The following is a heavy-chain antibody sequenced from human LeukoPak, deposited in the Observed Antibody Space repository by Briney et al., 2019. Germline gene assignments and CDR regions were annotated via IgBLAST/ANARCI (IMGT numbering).Heavy chain of an antibody. CDR3: SRGPRRLDY. J-gene: IGHJ4*02. CDR1: GFTFSDYY. Sequence: GGSLRLSCAASGFTFSDYYMSWIRQAPGKGLESLSYISGSGSDISYADSVNGRFTVSRDIAKKSLYLQMNSLRPEDTAMYYCSRGPRRLDYWGQGTLVTVSS. CDR2: ISGSGSDI. V-gene: IGHV3-11*01.